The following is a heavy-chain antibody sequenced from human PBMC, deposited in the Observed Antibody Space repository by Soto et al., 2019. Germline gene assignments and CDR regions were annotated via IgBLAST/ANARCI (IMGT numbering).Heavy chain of an antibody. D-gene: IGHD2-15*01. J-gene: IGHJ4*02. V-gene: IGHV1-69*12. Sequence: QVQLVQSGAEVKKPGSSVKVSCKASGGTFSTYTLYWVRQAPGQGLEWMGGISHGIDIRDYAQKFQGRVTITADESTSTVYIQLSTLISEDTALYYCAGGMCFGGSCYLDVWGQGTLVTVSS. CDR2: ISHGIDIR. CDR1: GGTFSTYT. CDR3: AGGMCFGGSCYLDV.